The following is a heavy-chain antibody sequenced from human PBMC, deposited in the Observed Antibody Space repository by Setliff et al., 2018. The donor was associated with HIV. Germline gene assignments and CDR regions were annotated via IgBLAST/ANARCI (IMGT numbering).Heavy chain of an antibody. CDR3: ARDSRFSSDYGDFDY. J-gene: IGHJ4*02. V-gene: IGHV3-11*04. CDR1: GFSFGDYY. D-gene: IGHD3-22*01. CDR2: ISRSGSSI. Sequence: SGFSFGDYYMSWVRQAPGKGLEWISYISRSGSSIYYADSVKGRFTISRDNAKNSLYLQMDSLRAEDTAVYYCARDSRFSSDYGDFDYWGQGTLVTVSS.